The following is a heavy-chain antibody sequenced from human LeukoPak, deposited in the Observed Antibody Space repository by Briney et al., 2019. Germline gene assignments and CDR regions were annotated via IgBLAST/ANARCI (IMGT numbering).Heavy chain of an antibody. V-gene: IGHV3-23*01. Sequence: PGGSLRLSCAASGFTFSSFAINWVRQAPGKGLEWVSGISGSGGNTHCADSVKGRFTISRDNSKNRLFLQMNSLRVEDTAVYFCAKTGSRDQGGLDYWGQGTLVTVSS. CDR1: GFTFSSFA. CDR2: ISGSGGNT. J-gene: IGHJ4*02. D-gene: IGHD3-10*01. CDR3: AKTGSRDQGGLDY.